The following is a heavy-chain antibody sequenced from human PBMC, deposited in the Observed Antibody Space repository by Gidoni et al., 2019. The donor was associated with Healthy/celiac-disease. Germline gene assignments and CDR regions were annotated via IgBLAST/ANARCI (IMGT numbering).Heavy chain of an antibody. V-gene: IGHV3-7*01. J-gene: IGHJ6*02. CDR2: IKQDGSEK. Sequence: EVQLVESGGGLVQPGGSLRLSCAASGFTFSSYWMSWVRQAPGKGLEWVANIKQDGSEKYYVDSVKGRFTISRDNAKNSLYLQMNSLRAEDTAVYYCARDAEGYSYGYISYYYYGMDVWGQGTTVTVSS. D-gene: IGHD5-18*01. CDR1: GFTFSSYW. CDR3: ARDAEGYSYGYISYYYYGMDV.